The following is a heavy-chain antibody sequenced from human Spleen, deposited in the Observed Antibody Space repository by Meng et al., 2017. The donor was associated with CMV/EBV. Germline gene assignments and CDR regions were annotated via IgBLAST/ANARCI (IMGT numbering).Heavy chain of an antibody. CDR2: IIPVFDIT. Sequence: SVKVSCKASGGTLTEFSFDWVRQAPGQGLEWMGRIIPVFDITNYAQRFQGRVTIAADKSTGVVHMELTSLRFEDTAVYYCARAPNSGGYYTDVWGPGTLVTVSS. V-gene: IGHV1-69*02. CDR1: GGTLTEFS. CDR3: ARAPNSGGYYTDV. D-gene: IGHD1-26*01. J-gene: IGHJ6*03.